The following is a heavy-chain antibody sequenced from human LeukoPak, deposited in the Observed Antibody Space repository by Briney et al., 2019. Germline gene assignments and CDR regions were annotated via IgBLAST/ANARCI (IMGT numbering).Heavy chain of an antibody. V-gene: IGHV3-11*04. J-gene: IGHJ3*02. Sequence: GGPLRLSCVGSGFMFSDYYMSWIRQAPGKGLEWVSYISNDSVDKYYVDSVRGRFTISRDNAKKSMYLQMSGLRVEDTAVYYCARRDWVSGAVRAFDIWGKGQWSPSLQ. CDR3: ARRDWVSGAVRAFDI. CDR1: GFMFSDYY. D-gene: IGHD3-3*01. CDR2: ISNDSVDK.